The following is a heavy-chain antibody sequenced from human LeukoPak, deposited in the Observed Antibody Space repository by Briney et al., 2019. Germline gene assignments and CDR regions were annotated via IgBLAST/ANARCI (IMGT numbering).Heavy chain of an antibody. D-gene: IGHD3-10*01. CDR3: VRDFLGESGAGGY. V-gene: IGHV3-21*01. CDR2: ISPSGNSK. Sequence: GGSLRLSCATSTFTFSSYTMNWVRQAPGKGLEWVSSISPSGNSKYHADSVKGRFTISRDNTENSLYMQMNSLRAEDTGVYYCVRDFLGESGAGGYWGQGTLVTVSS. J-gene: IGHJ4*02. CDR1: TFTFSSYT.